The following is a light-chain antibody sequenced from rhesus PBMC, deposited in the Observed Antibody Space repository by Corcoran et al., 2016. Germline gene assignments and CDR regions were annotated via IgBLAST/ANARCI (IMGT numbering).Light chain of an antibody. J-gene: IGLJ6*01. V-gene: IGLV2S7*01. Sequence: SAPTQPPSVSGSPGQSGTISCTGTNSDVGGYTYVSWYQQHPGKAPKLIIYEVNNRPSGVSDRFSGSKSGNTASLTISGLQAEDEADYHCCSYTSTSFFVFGSGTKLTVL. CDR3: CSYTSTSFFV. CDR2: EVN. CDR1: NSDVGGYTY.